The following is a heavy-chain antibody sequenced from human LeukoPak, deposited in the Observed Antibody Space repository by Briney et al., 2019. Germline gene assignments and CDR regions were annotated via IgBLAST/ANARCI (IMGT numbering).Heavy chain of an antibody. J-gene: IGHJ4*02. CDR3: ARENSYYDSSGYYFGSGYFDY. D-gene: IGHD3-22*01. CDR2: IYYSGST. V-gene: IGHV4-59*01. Sequence: PSETLSLTCTVSGGSFSPYYWIWIRQPPGKGLEWIGYIYYSGSTNYNPSLQSRVTISVDTSRNQFSLRLSSVTAADTAVCYCARENSYYDSSGYYFGSGYFDYWGQGTLVTVSS. CDR1: GGSFSPYY.